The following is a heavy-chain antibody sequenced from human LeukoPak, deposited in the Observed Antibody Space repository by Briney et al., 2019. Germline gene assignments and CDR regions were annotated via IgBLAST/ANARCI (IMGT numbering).Heavy chain of an antibody. CDR3: ARAAGGPKDY. V-gene: IGHV3-66*02. J-gene: IGHJ4*02. CDR1: GFTVSSNY. CDR2: IYSGGST. D-gene: IGHD3-16*01. Sequence: GGSLRLSCAASGFTVSSNYMSWVRQAPGKGLECLSVIYSGGSTYYADSVKGRFTISRDNSKNTRYLQMNSLRAEDTAVYYCARAAGGPKDYWGQGTLVTVSS.